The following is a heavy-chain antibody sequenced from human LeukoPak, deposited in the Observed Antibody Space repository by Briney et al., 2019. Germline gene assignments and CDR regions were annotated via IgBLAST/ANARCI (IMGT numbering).Heavy chain of an antibody. CDR2: IKQDGSEK. D-gene: IGHD2-2*01. Sequence: GGSLRLSCAASGFTFSSYWMSWVRQAPGKGLEWVANIKQDGSEKYYVDSVKGRFTISRDNAKKSMYLQMNSLRAEDTAVYYCARYGRSTSWALFNYWGQGTLVTVSS. CDR3: ARYGRSTSWALFNY. CDR1: GFTFSSYW. V-gene: IGHV3-7*01. J-gene: IGHJ4*02.